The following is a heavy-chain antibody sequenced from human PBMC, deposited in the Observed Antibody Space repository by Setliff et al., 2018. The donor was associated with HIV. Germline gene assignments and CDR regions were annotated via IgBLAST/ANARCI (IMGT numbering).Heavy chain of an antibody. CDR1: GGSIISSNYY. CDR3: AKKYYDFWSGQTDV. Sequence: LSLTCAVSGGSIISSNYYWSWIRQPPGKGLEWIGSVYYSGGSYYNPSLKSRITMSVDMSKDQFSLRLTSVSAADTAIYYCAKKYYDFWSGQTDVWDKGTTVTVSS. CDR2: VYYSGGS. J-gene: IGHJ6*04. D-gene: IGHD3-3*01. V-gene: IGHV4-39*01.